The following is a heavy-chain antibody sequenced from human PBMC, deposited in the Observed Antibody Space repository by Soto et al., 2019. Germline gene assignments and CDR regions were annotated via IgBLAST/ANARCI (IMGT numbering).Heavy chain of an antibody. CDR2: IIPLFGTT. CDR3: ARAGGLGSSGWGKFYYYGMDV. V-gene: IGHV1-69*01. J-gene: IGHJ6*02. Sequence: QLQLVQSGAEVKKPGSSVKVSCKASGDSLSSSVISWVRQAPGQGLEWMGGIIPLFGTTNYAQKFQGRVTITADESTNTAYMELSSLRSDDTAVYYCARAGGLGSSGWGKFYYYGMDVWGQGTTVIVSS. D-gene: IGHD6-19*01. CDR1: GDSLSSSV.